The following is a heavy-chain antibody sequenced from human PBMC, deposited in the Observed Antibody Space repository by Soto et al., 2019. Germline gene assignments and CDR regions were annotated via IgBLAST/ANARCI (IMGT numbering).Heavy chain of an antibody. J-gene: IGHJ5*02. CDR1: GGSISSSSFH. CDR3: ARRERAAGTDWWFDP. CDR2: IYYSGST. V-gene: IGHV4-39*01. Sequence: SETLSLTCTVSGGSISSSSFHWGWIRQPPGKGLEWIGSIYYSGSTYYSPSLKSRVTISVDTSKNQFSMKLSSVTAADTALYYCARRERAAGTDWWFDPWGQGTLVTVSS. D-gene: IGHD6-13*01.